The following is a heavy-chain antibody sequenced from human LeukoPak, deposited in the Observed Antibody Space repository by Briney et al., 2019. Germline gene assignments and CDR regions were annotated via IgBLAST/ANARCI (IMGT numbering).Heavy chain of an antibody. D-gene: IGHD3-3*01. J-gene: IGHJ4*02. CDR2: IYYSGST. V-gene: IGHV4-30-4*07. CDR1: GGSISSGGYS. CDR3: ARGYYDFWSGPGGLDY. Sequence: PSETLSLTCAVSGGSISSGGYSWSWIRQPPGKGLEWIGYIYYSGSTYYNPSLKGRVTISVDTSKNQFSLKLSSVTAADTAVYYCARGYYDFWSGPGGLDYWGQGTLVTVSS.